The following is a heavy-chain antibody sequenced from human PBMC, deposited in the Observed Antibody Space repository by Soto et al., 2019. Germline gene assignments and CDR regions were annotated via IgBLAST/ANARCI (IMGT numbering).Heavy chain of an antibody. D-gene: IGHD6-6*01. CDR1: GFTFDDYT. V-gene: IGHV3-43*01. J-gene: IGHJ6*02. CDR3: AKGAGQLVLGYYYYGLDV. Sequence: PGGSLRLSCAASGFTFDDYTMHWVRQAPGKGLEWVSLISWDGGSTYYADSVKGRFTISRDNSKNSLYLQMNSLRTEDTALYYCAKGAGQLVLGYYYYGLDVWGQGTTVTVSS. CDR2: ISWDGGST.